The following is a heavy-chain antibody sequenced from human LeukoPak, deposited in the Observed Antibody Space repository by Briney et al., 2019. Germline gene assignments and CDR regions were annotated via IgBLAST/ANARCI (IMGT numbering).Heavy chain of an antibody. J-gene: IGHJ6*02. CDR1: GFTFSSYA. Sequence: RGSLRLSCAASGFTFSSYAMHWVRQAPGKGLEYVSAISSNGGSTYYANSVKGRFTISRDNSKNTLYLQMGSLRAEDMAVYYCARDRVVVAATPGGYYGMDVWGQGTTVTVSS. CDR3: ARDRVVVAATPGGYYGMDV. CDR2: ISSNGGST. V-gene: IGHV3-64*01. D-gene: IGHD2-15*01.